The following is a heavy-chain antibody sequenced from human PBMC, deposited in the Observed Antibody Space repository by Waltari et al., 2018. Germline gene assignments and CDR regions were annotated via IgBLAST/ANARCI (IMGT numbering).Heavy chain of an antibody. J-gene: IGHJ4*02. CDR1: GYTLTELS. D-gene: IGHD1-1*01. Sequence: QVQLVQSGAEVKKPGASVKVSGKVSGYTLTELSMHWVRQAPGKGLGWKGGFDPEDGETIYGQKFQGRVTMTEDTSTDTAYMELSSLRSEDTAVYYCATSVGTGTSRIFDYWGQGTLVTVSS. CDR2: FDPEDGET. CDR3: ATSVGTGTSRIFDY. V-gene: IGHV1-24*01.